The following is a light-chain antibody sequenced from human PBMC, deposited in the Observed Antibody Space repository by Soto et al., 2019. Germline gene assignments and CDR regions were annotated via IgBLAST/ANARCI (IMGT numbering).Light chain of an antibody. Sequence: EIVLTQSPGTLSLYPGERATLSCRASQRFNSAYLAWYQKKPGQPPRLLIYASSNRAAGIPDRFSASASGTDFTLTISRLEPEDFAVYYCHHYVASPWGLGQGTKVDIK. V-gene: IGKV3-20*01. CDR3: HHYVASPWG. CDR2: ASS. CDR1: QRFNSAY. J-gene: IGKJ1*01.